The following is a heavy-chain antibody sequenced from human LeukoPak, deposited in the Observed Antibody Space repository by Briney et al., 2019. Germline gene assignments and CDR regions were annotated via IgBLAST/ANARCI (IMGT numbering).Heavy chain of an antibody. D-gene: IGHD3-3*01. J-gene: IGHJ4*02. CDR1: GFTFSSYW. V-gene: IGHV3-74*01. CDR2: INTDGSST. Sequence: GGSLRLSCAASGFTFSSYWMHWVRQAPGKGLVWVSRINTDGSSTSYADSVKGRFTISRDNAKNSLYLQMNSLRAEDTAVYYCARITIFGVAPPHWGQGTLVTVSS. CDR3: ARITIFGVAPPH.